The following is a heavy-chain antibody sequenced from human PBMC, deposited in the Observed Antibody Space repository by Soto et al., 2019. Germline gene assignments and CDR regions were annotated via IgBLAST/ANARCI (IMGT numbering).Heavy chain of an antibody. D-gene: IGHD3-10*01. V-gene: IGHV1-18*01. J-gene: IGHJ6*02. CDR2: ISPSNVNT. CDR1: GYTFSNYG. CDR3: ARDGVARGLIRYYYYNGLDV. Sequence: QVQLVQSGAEVKKPGASVKVSCKTSGYTFSNYGISWVRQAPGQGLEWLGWISPSNVNTIYAQKVQGRVTLTTDTSTSTAYMEVRSLRSDDTAVYYCARDGVARGLIRYYYYNGLDVWGQGTTVTVSS.